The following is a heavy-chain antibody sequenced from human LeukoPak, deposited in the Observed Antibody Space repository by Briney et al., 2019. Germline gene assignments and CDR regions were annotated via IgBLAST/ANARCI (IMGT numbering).Heavy chain of an antibody. CDR2: ISAYNGNT. D-gene: IGHD2-2*01. CDR1: GYTFTSYG. Sequence: ASVKVSCKASGYTFTSYGISWVRQAPGQGLEWMGWISAYNGNTNYAQKLQGRVTMTTDTSTSTAYMELSSLRSEDTAVYYCAREMSSSEALDVWGQGTVVTVSS. J-gene: IGHJ3*01. CDR3: AREMSSSEALDV. V-gene: IGHV1-18*01.